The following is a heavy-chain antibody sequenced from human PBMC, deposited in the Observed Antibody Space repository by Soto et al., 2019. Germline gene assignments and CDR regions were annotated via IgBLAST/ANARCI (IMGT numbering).Heavy chain of an antibody. CDR2: INAGNGNT. V-gene: IGHV1-3*01. CDR3: ARFGGYSGYDSLDY. D-gene: IGHD5-12*01. Sequence: QVQLVQYGAEVKKPGASVKVSCKASGYSFTSYAMHWVRQAPGQRLEWMGWINAGNGNTKYSQKFQGRVTITRDTSASTAYMELSSLRSEDTAVYYCARFGGYSGYDSLDYWGQGTLVTVSS. CDR1: GYSFTSYA. J-gene: IGHJ4*02.